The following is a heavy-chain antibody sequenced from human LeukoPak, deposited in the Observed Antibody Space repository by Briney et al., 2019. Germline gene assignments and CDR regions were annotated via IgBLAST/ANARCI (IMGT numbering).Heavy chain of an antibody. J-gene: IGHJ4*02. D-gene: IGHD2-15*01. V-gene: IGHV3-23*01. Sequence: QPGGSLRLSWTASGFTISTYWMSWVRQAPGKGLEWVSAISNNGGYTYYTDSVQGRFTISRDNSKSTLCLQMNSLRAEDTAVYYCAKQLGYCSDGSCYFPYWGQGTLVTVSS. CDR2: ISNNGGYT. CDR3: AKQLGYCSDGSCYFPY. CDR1: GFTISTYW.